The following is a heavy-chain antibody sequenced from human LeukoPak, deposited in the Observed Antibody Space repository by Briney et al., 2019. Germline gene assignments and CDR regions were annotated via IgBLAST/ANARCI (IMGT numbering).Heavy chain of an antibody. D-gene: IGHD3-22*01. V-gene: IGHV3-30*18. CDR1: GFTFSSYG. CDR2: ISYDGSNK. J-gene: IGHJ5*02. Sequence: GRSLRLSCAASGFTFSSYGMHWVRQAPGKGLEGVAVISYDGSNKYYADSVKGRFTISRDNSKNTLYLQMNSLRAEDTAVYYCAKGPDAFYDSSGYYFNWFDPWGQGTLVTVSS. CDR3: AKGPDAFYDSSGYYFNWFDP.